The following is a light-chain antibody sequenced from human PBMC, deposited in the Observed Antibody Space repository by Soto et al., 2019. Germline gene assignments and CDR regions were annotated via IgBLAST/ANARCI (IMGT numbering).Light chain of an antibody. J-gene: IGKJ3*01. CDR3: HQYGGSPFT. Sequence: EIVLTQSPGTLSLSPGERATLSCRASQSVSVNSLAWYQQKGGQAPRLLIYAASTRATGVPDRFSGTGSGTDFAITISRLETDDSAVYYCHQYGGSPFTFGPGTKVDIK. V-gene: IGKV3-20*01. CDR1: QSVSVNS. CDR2: AAS.